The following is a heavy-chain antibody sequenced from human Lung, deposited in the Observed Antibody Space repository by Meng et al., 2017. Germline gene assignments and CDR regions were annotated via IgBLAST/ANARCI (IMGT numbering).Heavy chain of an antibody. CDR2: ISVYNVNT. CDR1: GDPFTNYG. V-gene: IGHV1-18*01. CDR3: ARSPYSSGWPNFDS. J-gene: IGHJ4*02. Sequence: QGHLGQAGAEGREPGAAGKVACKASGDPFTNYGISWVRQAPGQGLEWMGWISVYNVNTNYAQKFQGRVTMTTDTSTSTTYMELRSLRSDDTGVYYCARSPYSSGWPNFDSWGQGTLVTVSS. D-gene: IGHD6-19*01.